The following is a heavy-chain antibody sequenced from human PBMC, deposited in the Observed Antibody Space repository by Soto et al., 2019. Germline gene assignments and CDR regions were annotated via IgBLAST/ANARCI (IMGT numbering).Heavy chain of an antibody. Sequence: GGSLRLSCAASGFTFSNFSMSWVRQAPGKGLEWVSAISGSGTSTYDADSVKGRFSISRDNSKNTLYLQMNSLRAEDTAVYYCAKDRKSGSGWYWDYWGQGTLVTVSS. D-gene: IGHD6-19*01. CDR3: AKDRKSGSGWYWDY. V-gene: IGHV3-23*01. J-gene: IGHJ4*02. CDR2: ISGSGTST. CDR1: GFTFSNFS.